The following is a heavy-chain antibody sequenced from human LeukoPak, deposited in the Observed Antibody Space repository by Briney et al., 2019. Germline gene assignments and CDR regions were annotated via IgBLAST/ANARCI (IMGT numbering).Heavy chain of an antibody. J-gene: IGHJ6*03. Sequence: GGSLRLSCAASGLTFDNYAMSWVRQAPGKGLEWVSTISAGGDTTYSADSVKGRFTISRDTAKNSLFLQMNSLRAEDTAIYYCARDYFDSSDYPQTYYYYYMDVWGKGTTVTVSS. V-gene: IGHV3-23*01. CDR3: ARDYFDSSDYPQTYYYYYMDV. CDR2: ISAGGDTT. D-gene: IGHD3-22*01. CDR1: GLTFDNYA.